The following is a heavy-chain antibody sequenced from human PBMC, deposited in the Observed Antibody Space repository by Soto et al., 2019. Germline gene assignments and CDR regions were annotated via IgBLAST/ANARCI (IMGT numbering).Heavy chain of an antibody. CDR2: ISAYNGNT. Sequence: QVQLVQSGAEVKKPGASVKVSCKASGYTFTSYGISWVRQAPGQGLEWMGWISAYNGNTNYAQKLQGRVTMTTDTSTSTAYMELRSLRSDDTAVYYCARLPAKDYDFWSGYYTGSVGWFDPWGQGTLVTVSS. CDR1: GYTFTSYG. D-gene: IGHD3-3*01. CDR3: ARLPAKDYDFWSGYYTGSVGWFDP. V-gene: IGHV1-18*01. J-gene: IGHJ5*02.